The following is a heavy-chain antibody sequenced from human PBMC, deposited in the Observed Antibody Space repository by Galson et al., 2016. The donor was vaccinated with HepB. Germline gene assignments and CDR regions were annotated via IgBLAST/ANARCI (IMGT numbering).Heavy chain of an antibody. D-gene: IGHD2-15*01. V-gene: IGHV4-31*03. CDR3: ARGTNCSGGRCFWFDP. J-gene: IGHJ5*02. Sequence: TLSLTCTVSGGSISSGGYYWTWIRQHPAKGLEWIGYIYYSGSTYYNSSLQTRVLISVDTSKNQFSLMLSSSTAADTAVYYCARGTNCSGGRCFWFDPWGQGTLVTVSS. CDR1: GGSISSGGYY. CDR2: IYYSGST.